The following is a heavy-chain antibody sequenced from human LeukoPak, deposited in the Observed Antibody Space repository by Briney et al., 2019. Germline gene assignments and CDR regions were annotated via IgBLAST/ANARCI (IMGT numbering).Heavy chain of an antibody. CDR1: GYTFTSYY. V-gene: IGHV1-2*02. D-gene: IGHD1-26*01. J-gene: IGHJ4*02. CDR3: ARGPIVGASQYYYFDY. CDR2: INPNSGGT. Sequence: ASVKVSCKASGYTFTSYYMHWARQAPGQGLGWMGWINPNSGGTNYAQKFQGRVTMTRDTSISTAYMELSRLRSDDTAVYYCARGPIVGASQYYYFDYWGQGTLVTVSS.